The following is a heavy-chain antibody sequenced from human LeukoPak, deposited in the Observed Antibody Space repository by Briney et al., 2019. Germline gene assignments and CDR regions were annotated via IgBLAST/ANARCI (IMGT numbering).Heavy chain of an antibody. V-gene: IGHV3-21*01. CDR3: VRNYYDSRDDAFDI. Sequence: GGSLRLSCAASGFTFRSYSMNWVRQAPGKGLEWVSSISSSTSYIYYADSVKGRFTISRDTAKNSLYLQMNSLRAEDTAVYYCVRNYYDSRDDAFDIWGQGTMVTVSS. D-gene: IGHD3-22*01. CDR2: ISSSTSYI. J-gene: IGHJ3*02. CDR1: GFTFRSYS.